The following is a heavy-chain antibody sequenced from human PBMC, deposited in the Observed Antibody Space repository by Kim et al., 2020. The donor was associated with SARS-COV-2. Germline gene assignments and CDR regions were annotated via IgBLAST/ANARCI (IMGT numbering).Heavy chain of an antibody. Sequence: SVKVSCKASGGTFSSYAISWVRQAPGQGLEWMGGIIPIFGTANYAQKFQGRVTITAAESTSTAYMELSSLRSEDTAVYYCARASDYYDSSEDAFDIWGQGTMVTVSS. D-gene: IGHD3-22*01. CDR1: GGTFSSYA. CDR2: IIPIFGTA. V-gene: IGHV1-69*13. CDR3: ARASDYYDSSEDAFDI. J-gene: IGHJ3*02.